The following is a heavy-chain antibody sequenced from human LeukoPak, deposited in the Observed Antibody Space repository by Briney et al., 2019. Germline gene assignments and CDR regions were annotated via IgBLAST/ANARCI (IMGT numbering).Heavy chain of an antibody. Sequence: ASVKVSCKISGHALSDLSIHWVRQAPGRGPEWMRGFDPEVGDKMHAQKFQGRVTMTEDTSTDTAYMELNSLRSEDTAVYYCATDSDPWGPAAGTIDYWGQGTLVTISS. CDR1: GHALSDLS. V-gene: IGHV1-24*01. D-gene: IGHD6-13*01. CDR2: FDPEVGDK. J-gene: IGHJ4*02. CDR3: ATDSDPWGPAAGTIDY.